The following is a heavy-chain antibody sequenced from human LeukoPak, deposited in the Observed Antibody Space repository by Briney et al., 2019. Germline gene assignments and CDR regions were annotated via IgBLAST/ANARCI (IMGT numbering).Heavy chain of an antibody. CDR3: ASLIAAAEDDY. J-gene: IGHJ4*02. CDR1: GFTFSSYS. CDR2: ISSSSSYI. Sequence: GGPLRLSCAASGFTFSSYSMNWVRQAPGKGLEWVSSISSSSSYIYYADSVKGRFTISRDNAKNSLYLQMNSLRAEDTAVYYCASLIAAAEDDYWGQGTLVTVSS. D-gene: IGHD6-13*01. V-gene: IGHV3-21*01.